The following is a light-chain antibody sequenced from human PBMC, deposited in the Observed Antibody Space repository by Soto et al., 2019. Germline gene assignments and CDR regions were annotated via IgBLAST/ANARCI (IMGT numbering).Light chain of an antibody. V-gene: IGKV1-5*03. J-gene: IGKJ1*01. Sequence: DIQMTQSPSTLSASVGDRVAITCRASDNIGPWVAWYQQKPGKAPKLLIFKAANLADEVPSRFTGSGSGTDFTLTITRLRPDDFATYYCQHYDSFSRTFGQGTKVEV. CDR1: DNIGPW. CDR3: QHYDSFSRT. CDR2: KAA.